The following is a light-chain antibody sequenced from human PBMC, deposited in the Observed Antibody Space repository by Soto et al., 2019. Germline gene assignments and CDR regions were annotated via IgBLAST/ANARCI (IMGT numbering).Light chain of an antibody. V-gene: IGKV1-5*01. CDR2: DAS. CDR1: QSISSW. CDR3: QQYNSYSPRYT. J-gene: IGKJ2*01. Sequence: DIQMTQSPSTLSASVGDRVTITCRASQSISSWLAWYQQKPGKAPKLLIYDASSLESGVQSRFSGSGSGTEFTRTISSLQPDDFATDYCQQYNSYSPRYTFGQGTKLEIK.